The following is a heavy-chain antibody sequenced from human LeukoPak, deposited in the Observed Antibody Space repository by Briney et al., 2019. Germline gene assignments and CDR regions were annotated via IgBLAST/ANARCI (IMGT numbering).Heavy chain of an antibody. V-gene: IGHV4-34*01. J-gene: IGHJ6*03. CDR3: ARVEILPIYYMDV. CDR1: GGSFSGYY. D-gene: IGHD2/OR15-2a*01. CDR2: INHSGST. Sequence: SETLSLACAVYGGSFSGYYWSWIRQPPGKGLEWIGEINHSGSTNYNPSLKSRVTISVDTSKNQFSLKLSSVTAADTAVYYCARVEILPIYYMDVWGKGTTVTISS.